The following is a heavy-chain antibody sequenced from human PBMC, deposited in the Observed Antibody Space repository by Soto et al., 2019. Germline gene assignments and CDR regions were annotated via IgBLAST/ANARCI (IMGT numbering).Heavy chain of an antibody. CDR3: ARDCSGGSCYHIYGMDV. D-gene: IGHD2-15*01. J-gene: IGHJ6*02. V-gene: IGHV3-23*01. CDR1: GFTFSNYA. Sequence: GVSLRLSCAASGFTFSNYAMTLVRQAPGKGLEWVSGVTRGGSAYFADSVKGRFTISRDNSKNTLYLQMNSLRAEDTAVYYCARDCSGGSCYHIYGMDVWGQGTTVTVSS. CDR2: VTRGGSA.